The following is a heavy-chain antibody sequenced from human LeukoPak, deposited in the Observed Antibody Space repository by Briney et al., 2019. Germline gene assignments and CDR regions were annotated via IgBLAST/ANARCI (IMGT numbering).Heavy chain of an antibody. J-gene: IGHJ4*02. CDR2: INPSGGST. Sequence: ASVKVSCKASGYTFTSYYVHWVRQAPGQGLEWMGIINPSGGSTRYAQKFQGRVTMTRDMSTSTVYMELSSLRSEDTAVYYCARDSADPIAAASNFDYWGQGTLVTVSS. V-gene: IGHV1-46*01. CDR1: GYTFTSYY. D-gene: IGHD6-13*01. CDR3: ARDSADPIAAASNFDY.